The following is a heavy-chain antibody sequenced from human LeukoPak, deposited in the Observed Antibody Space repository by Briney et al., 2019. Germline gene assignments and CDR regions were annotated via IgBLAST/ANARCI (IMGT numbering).Heavy chain of an antibody. Sequence: GESLKISCKGSGYSFTSYWIGLVRQMPGRGLEWMGIIYPGDSDTRYRPSFQGQVTISADKSISTAYLQWRSLKASDTAMYYCARQFRDSSGYYSYYFDYWGQGTLVTVSS. CDR3: ARQFRDSSGYYSYYFDY. D-gene: IGHD3-22*01. CDR1: GYSFTSYW. CDR2: IYPGDSDT. V-gene: IGHV5-51*01. J-gene: IGHJ4*02.